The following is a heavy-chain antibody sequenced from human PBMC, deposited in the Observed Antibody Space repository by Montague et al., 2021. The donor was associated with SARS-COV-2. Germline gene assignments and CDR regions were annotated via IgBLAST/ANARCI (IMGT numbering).Heavy chain of an antibody. CDR3: ARESVRAVAGDFDY. CDR2: ISYDGSKK. J-gene: IGHJ4*02. CDR1: TSSSYY. V-gene: IGHV3-30*19. D-gene: IGHD6-19*01. Sequence: TSSSYYWGWIRQPPGKGLEWVAFISYDGSKKYYADSVKGRFTISRDNSKNTLYLQMNSLRAEDTAVYYCARESVRAVAGDFDYWGQGTLVTVSS.